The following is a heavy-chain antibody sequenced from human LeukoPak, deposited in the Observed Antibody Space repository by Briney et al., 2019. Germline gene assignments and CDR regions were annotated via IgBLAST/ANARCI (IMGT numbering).Heavy chain of an antibody. V-gene: IGHV3-9*01. J-gene: IGHJ4*02. D-gene: IGHD6-13*01. CDR1: GSTFDDYA. CDR2: ISWNSGSI. Sequence: GGSLRLSCAASGSTFDDYAMHWVRQAPGKGLEWVSGISWNSGSIGYADSVKGRFTISRDNAKNSLYLQMNSLRAEDTAVYYCARSQSSSWYRPLYYFDYWGQGTLVTVSS. CDR3: ARSQSSSWYRPLYYFDY.